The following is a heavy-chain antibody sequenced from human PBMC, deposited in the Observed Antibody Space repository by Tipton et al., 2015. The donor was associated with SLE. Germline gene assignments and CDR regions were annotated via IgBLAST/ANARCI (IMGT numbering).Heavy chain of an antibody. Sequence: TLSLTCTVSGGPISSDSYYWSWIRQPAGKGLEWIGRIFTNGFTHYNPSLKSRVSISVDTSKNQFSLKLTSVTAADTAVYYCAREKLRYHFDDWGQGTLVTVSP. V-gene: IGHV4-61*02. D-gene: IGHD3-9*01. CDR2: IFTNGFT. J-gene: IGHJ4*02. CDR3: AREKLRYHFDD. CDR1: GGPISSDSYY.